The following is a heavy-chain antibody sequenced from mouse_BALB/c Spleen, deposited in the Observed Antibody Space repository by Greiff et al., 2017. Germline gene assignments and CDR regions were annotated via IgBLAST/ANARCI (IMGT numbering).Heavy chain of an antibody. CDR3: AKSFYYGSGYFDV. J-gene: IGHJ1*01. D-gene: IGHD1-1*01. V-gene: IGHV5-12-2*01. Sequence: DVMLVESGGGLVQPGGSLKLSCAASGFTFSSYTMSWVRQTPEKRLEWVAYISNGGGSTYYPDTVKGRFTISRDNAKNTLYLQMSSLKSEDTAMYYCAKSFYYGSGYFDVWGAGTTVTVSS. CDR1: GFTFSSYT. CDR2: ISNGGGST.